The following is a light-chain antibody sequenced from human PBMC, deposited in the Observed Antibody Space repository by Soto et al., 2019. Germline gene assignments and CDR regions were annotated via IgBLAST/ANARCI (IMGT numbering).Light chain of an antibody. V-gene: IGKV3-20*01. CDR2: GAS. CDR3: QQYDSSPRT. CDR1: QSVSTSS. Sequence: EIVLTQSPGTLSLSPGERATLSCRASQSVSTSSLAWYQQKPGQAHRLLISGASSRAADIPDRFSGSGSGTDFTLTINRLEPEDFAVYYCQQYDSSPRTFGQGTKVE. J-gene: IGKJ1*01.